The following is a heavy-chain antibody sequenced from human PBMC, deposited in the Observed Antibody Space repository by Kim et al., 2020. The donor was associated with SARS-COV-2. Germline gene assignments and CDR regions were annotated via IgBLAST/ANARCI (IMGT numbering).Heavy chain of an antibody. J-gene: IGHJ5*02. Sequence: GGSLRLSCAASGFTFSSYAMSWVRQAPGKGLEWVSAISGSGGSTYYADSVKGRFTISRDNSKNTLYLQMNSLRAEDTAVYYCAKDLRFVGPTTGGFDPWGQGTLVTVSS. CDR1: GFTFSSYA. CDR2: ISGSGGST. V-gene: IGHV3-23*01. D-gene: IGHD7-27*01. CDR3: AKDLRFVGPTTGGFDP.